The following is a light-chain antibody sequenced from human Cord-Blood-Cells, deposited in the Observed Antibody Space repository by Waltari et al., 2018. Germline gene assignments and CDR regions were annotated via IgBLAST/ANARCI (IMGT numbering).Light chain of an antibody. V-gene: IGKV1-5*01. CDR2: DAS. CDR3: QQYNSYSPGYT. CDR1: QSISSW. J-gene: IGKJ2*01. Sequence: DIQMTQSPSTLSASVGDRVTITCRASQSISSWLAWYQQKPGKDPKLLIYDASSLESGVPSRFSGSGSGTEFTLTISSLQPDDFATYYCQQYNSYSPGYTFGQGTKVEIK.